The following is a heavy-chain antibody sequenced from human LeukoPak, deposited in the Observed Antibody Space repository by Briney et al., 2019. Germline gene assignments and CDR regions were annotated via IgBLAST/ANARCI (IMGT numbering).Heavy chain of an antibody. J-gene: IGHJ4*02. V-gene: IGHV3-21*01. CDR2: ITGDSSYI. Sequence: GGSLRLSCTASGFTFSDYTLNWVRQPPGKGLEWLSSITGDSSYIYYADSVKGRFTASRDNAKNSLYLHINSLRVEDTAVYYCARVQGSPYWGQGTLVTVSS. CDR3: ARVQGSPY. CDR1: GFTFSDYT.